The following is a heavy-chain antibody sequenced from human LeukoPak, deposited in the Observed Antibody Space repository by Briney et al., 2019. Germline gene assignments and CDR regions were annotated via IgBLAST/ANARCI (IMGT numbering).Heavy chain of an antibody. J-gene: IGHJ4*02. CDR3: AREEDSNWGSY. CDR2: IIPIFGTA. CDR1: GGTFSSYG. Sequence: SVKVSCKASGGTFSSYGISWVRQAPGQGLEWIGRIIPIFGTANYAQKFQGRVTITTDESTSTAYMELSSLRSEDTAVYYCAREEDSNWGSYWGQGTLVTVSS. D-gene: IGHD7-27*01. V-gene: IGHV1-69*05.